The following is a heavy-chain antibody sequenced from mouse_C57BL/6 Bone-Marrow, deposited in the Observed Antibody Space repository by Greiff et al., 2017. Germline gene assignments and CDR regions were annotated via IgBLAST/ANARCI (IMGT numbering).Heavy chain of an antibody. Sequence: VQLKESGAELVRPGASVKLSCTASGFNIKDDYMHWVKQRPEQGLEWIGWIDPANGDTEYASKFQGKATITADTSSNTAYLQLSSLTSEDTAVYYCTPTGYYFDYWGQGTTLTVSS. J-gene: IGHJ2*01. D-gene: IGHD4-1*02. CDR2: IDPANGDT. CDR1: GFNIKDDY. CDR3: TPTGYYFDY. V-gene: IGHV14-4*01.